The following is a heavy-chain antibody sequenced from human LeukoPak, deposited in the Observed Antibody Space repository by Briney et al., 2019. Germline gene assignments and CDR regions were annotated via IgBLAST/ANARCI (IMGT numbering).Heavy chain of an antibody. Sequence: GGSLRLSCAASEFTFSSYGMHWVRQAPGKGLEWVAFIRYDGSNKYYADSVKGRFTISRDNSKNTLYLQMNSLRAEDTAVYYCAKEVDDSSGFGGAPGYWGQGTLVTVSS. J-gene: IGHJ4*02. CDR1: EFTFSSYG. V-gene: IGHV3-30*02. CDR3: AKEVDDSSGFGGAPGY. D-gene: IGHD3-22*01. CDR2: IRYDGSNK.